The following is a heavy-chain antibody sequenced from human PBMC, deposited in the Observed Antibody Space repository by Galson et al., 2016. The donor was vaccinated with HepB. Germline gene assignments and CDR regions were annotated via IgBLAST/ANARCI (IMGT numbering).Heavy chain of an antibody. V-gene: IGHV3-30*04. Sequence: SLRLSCAASPFSFSNYALHWVRQAPGKGLEWVAVISNDGSQRYYADSVRGRFTISRDNSKNTLYLQMNSLRDDDTAIYHCARDPVNAVTGYFDYWGQGTLVTVSS. CDR3: ARDPVNAVTGYFDY. CDR1: PFSFSNYA. D-gene: IGHD2-2*01. J-gene: IGHJ4*02. CDR2: ISNDGSQR.